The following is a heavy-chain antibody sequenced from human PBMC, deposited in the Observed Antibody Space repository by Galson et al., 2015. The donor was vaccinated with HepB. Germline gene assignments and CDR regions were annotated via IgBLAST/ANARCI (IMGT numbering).Heavy chain of an antibody. CDR2: ISPYNRDA. J-gene: IGHJ3*02. D-gene: IGHD4-17*01. CDR1: GYTFSTYS. V-gene: IGHV1-18*01. Sequence: SVKVSCKASGYTFSTYSITWVRQAPGQGLEWMGWISPYNRDANYAQKLQGRVTMTTDTSTSTAYMELRSLRSDDTAVYYCARDPQYGDYDQAFDIWGQGTMVTVSS. CDR3: ARDPQYGDYDQAFDI.